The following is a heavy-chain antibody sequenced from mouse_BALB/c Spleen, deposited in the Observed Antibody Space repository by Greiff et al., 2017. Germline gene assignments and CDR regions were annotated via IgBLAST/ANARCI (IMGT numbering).Heavy chain of an antibody. D-gene: IGHD2-4*01. CDR1: GFNIKDYY. CDR3: NYDYPFAY. Sequence: EVKVEESGAELVRSGASVKLSCTASGFNIKDYYMHWVKQRPEQGLEWIGWIDPENGDTEYAPKFQGKATMTADTSSNTAYLQLSSLTSEDTAVYYCNYDYPFAYWGQGTLVTVSA. V-gene: IGHV14-4*02. J-gene: IGHJ3*01. CDR2: IDPENGDT.